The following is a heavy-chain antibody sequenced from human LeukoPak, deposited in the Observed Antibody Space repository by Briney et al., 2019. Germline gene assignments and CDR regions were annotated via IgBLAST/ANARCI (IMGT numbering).Heavy chain of an antibody. CDR2: IYYSGST. D-gene: IGHD2-2*02. CDR3: ARVRRYCSSTSCYKEREYYFDY. J-gene: IGHJ4*02. Sequence: SETLSLTCTVSGGSISSYYWSWIRQPPGKGLEWIGYIYYSGSTNYNPSLKSRVTISVDTSKNQFSLKLSSVTAADTAVYYCARVRRYCSSTSCYKEREYYFDYWGQGTLVTVSS. CDR1: GGSISSYY. V-gene: IGHV4-59*01.